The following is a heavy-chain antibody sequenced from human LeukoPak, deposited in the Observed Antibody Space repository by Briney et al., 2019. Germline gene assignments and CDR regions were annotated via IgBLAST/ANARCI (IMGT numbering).Heavy chain of an antibody. CDR1: GGSVSSYY. CDR3: ARDNWNYGSSMDV. V-gene: IGHV4-59*02. CDR2: IYYSGST. J-gene: IGHJ6*02. Sequence: SETLSLTCTVSGGSVSSYYWSWIWQPPGKGLEWIGYIYYSGSTNCNPSLKSRVTISVDTSKNQFSLKLSSVTAADTAVYHCARDNWNYGSSMDVWGQGTTVTVSS. D-gene: IGHD1-7*01.